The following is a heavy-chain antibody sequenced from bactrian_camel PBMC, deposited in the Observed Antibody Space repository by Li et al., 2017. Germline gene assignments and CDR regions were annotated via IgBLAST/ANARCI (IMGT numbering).Heavy chain of an antibody. CDR2: IDRDGRT. D-gene: IGHD2*01. CDR1: DDVNEFEW. CDR3: ASVPPGGNWNSDQWWLGFGY. J-gene: IGHJ4*01. V-gene: IGHV3S53*01. Sequence: VQLVESGGGSVQAGGSQRLSCVVTDDVNEFEWIGWFRPDDKGERVGVAVIDRDGRTGYLDSVKDRFTISRDHAKHSLALEMNALKADDSATYYCASVPPGGNWNSDQWWLGFGYWGPGTQVTVS.